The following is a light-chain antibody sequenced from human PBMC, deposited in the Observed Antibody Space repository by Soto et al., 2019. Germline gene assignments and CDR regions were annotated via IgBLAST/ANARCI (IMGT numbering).Light chain of an antibody. CDR3: SSYTSGSTPV. J-gene: IGLJ2*01. CDR2: DVS. V-gene: IGLV2-14*01. Sequence: QSALTQPASVSGSPGQSITISCTGTSSDVGGYNYVSWYQQHPGKAPKLMIFDVSNRPSGVSNRFSGSKSGNTASLTISGLQDEDEADYYCSSYTSGSTPVFGGGTKLTVL. CDR1: SSDVGGYNY.